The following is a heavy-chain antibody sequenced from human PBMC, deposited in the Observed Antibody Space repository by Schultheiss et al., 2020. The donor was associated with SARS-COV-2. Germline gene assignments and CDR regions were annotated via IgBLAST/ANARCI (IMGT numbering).Heavy chain of an antibody. J-gene: IGHJ2*01. CDR1: GFTFSSYG. CDR3: ARGYGDYVWYFDL. D-gene: IGHD4-17*01. V-gene: IGHV3-33*08. Sequence: GGSLRLSCAASGFTFSSYGMHWVRQAPGKGLEWVAVIWYDGSNKYYADSVKGRFTISRDNSKNTLYLQMNSLRAEDTAVYYCARGYGDYVWYFDLWGRGTLVTVSS. CDR2: IWYDGSNK.